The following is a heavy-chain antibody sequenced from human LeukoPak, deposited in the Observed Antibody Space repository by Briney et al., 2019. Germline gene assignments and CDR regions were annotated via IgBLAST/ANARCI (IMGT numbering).Heavy chain of an antibody. CDR2: INHSGST. D-gene: IGHD6-19*01. CDR1: GRSFSGYY. CDR3: ARGTDVAVAGTLFDY. J-gene: IGHJ4*02. Sequence: SETLSLTCAVYGRSFSGYYWSWIRQPPGKGLEWIGEINHSGSTNYNPSLKSRVTISVDTSKNQFSLKLSSVTAADTAVYYCARGTDVAVAGTLFDYWGQGTLVTVSS. V-gene: IGHV4-34*01.